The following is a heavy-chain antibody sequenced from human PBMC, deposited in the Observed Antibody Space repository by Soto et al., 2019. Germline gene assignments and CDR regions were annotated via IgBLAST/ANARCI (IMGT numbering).Heavy chain of an antibody. CDR1: GDSVSSNSAA. V-gene: IGHV6-1*01. J-gene: IGHJ4*02. D-gene: IGHD3-10*01. Sequence: SETLSLTCAISGDSVSSNSAAWNWIRQSPSRGLEWLGRTYYRSKWYNDYAVSVKSRITINPDTSKNQFSLQLNSVTPEDTAVYYCARDLRMVRGVMVDYWGQGTLVTVSS. CDR2: TYYRSKWYN. CDR3: ARDLRMVRGVMVDY.